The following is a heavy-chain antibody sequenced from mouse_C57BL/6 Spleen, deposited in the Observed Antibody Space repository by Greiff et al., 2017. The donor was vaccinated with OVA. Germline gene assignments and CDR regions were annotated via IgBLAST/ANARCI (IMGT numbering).Heavy chain of an antibody. CDR2: INPNYGTT. D-gene: IGHD1-1*01. V-gene: IGHV1-39*01. CDR1: GYSFTDYY. J-gene: IGHJ1*03. CDR3: ARGYYYGSSGYFDD. Sequence: EVQLQQSGPELVKPGASVKISCKASGYSFTDYYMNWVKQNNGKSLEWIGVINPNYGTTSYNQKFKGKATLTVDKSSSTAYLQLNSLTSEDSAVYSGARGYYYGSSGYFDDWGKGTTVTVSS.